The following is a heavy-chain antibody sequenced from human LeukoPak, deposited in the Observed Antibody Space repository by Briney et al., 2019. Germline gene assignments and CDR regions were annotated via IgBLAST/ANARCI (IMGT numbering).Heavy chain of an antibody. CDR1: GFTFSSYG. Sequence: GGSLRLSCAASGFTFSSYGMHWVRQAPGKGLEWVAVISYDGSNKYYADSVKGRFTISRDNSKNTLYLQMNSLRAEDTAVYYCAKYKRYCSSTSCYRESFDYWGQGTLVTVSS. J-gene: IGHJ4*02. V-gene: IGHV3-30*18. D-gene: IGHD2-2*01. CDR3: AKYKRYCSSTSCYRESFDY. CDR2: ISYDGSNK.